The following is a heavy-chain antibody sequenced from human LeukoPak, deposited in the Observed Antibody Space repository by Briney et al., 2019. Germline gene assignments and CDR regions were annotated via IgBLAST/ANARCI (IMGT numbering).Heavy chain of an antibody. Sequence: GGSLRLSCAASGFTFSSYGMHWVRQAPGKGLEWVAVISYDGSNKYYADSVKGRFTISRDNSKNTLYLQMNSLRAEDTAVYCCAKDSDPYCSSTSCYRAFYYYYGMDVWGQGTTVTVSS. CDR1: GFTFSSYG. V-gene: IGHV3-30*18. CDR2: ISYDGSNK. D-gene: IGHD2-2*02. J-gene: IGHJ6*02. CDR3: AKDSDPYCSSTSCYRAFYYYYGMDV.